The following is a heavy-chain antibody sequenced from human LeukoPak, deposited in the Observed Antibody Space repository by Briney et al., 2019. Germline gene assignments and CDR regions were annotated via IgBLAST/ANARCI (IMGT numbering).Heavy chain of an antibody. CDR2: IYSGGST. J-gene: IGHJ5*02. Sequence: GGSLRLSCAASGFTVSSNYMSWVRQAPGKGLEWVSVIYSGGSTYYADSVKGRFTISRDNSKNTLHLQMNSLRAEDTAVYYCAREFMVRGVIIRGWFDPWGQGTLVTVSS. CDR1: GFTVSSNY. V-gene: IGHV3-66*01. D-gene: IGHD3-10*01. CDR3: AREFMVRGVIIRGWFDP.